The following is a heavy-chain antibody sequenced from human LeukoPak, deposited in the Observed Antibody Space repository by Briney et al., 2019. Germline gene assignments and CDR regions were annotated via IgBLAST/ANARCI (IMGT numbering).Heavy chain of an antibody. Sequence: SETLSPTCTVSGGSIRSYYWSWIRQPPGKGLEWIGYIYYSGSTNYNPSLKSRVTISVDTSKNQFSLKLSSVTAADTAVYYCARYVWGSYPTFEDYWGQGTLVTVFS. V-gene: IGHV4-59*01. CDR2: IYYSGST. CDR3: ARYVWGSYPTFEDY. D-gene: IGHD3-16*02. CDR1: GGSIRSYY. J-gene: IGHJ4*02.